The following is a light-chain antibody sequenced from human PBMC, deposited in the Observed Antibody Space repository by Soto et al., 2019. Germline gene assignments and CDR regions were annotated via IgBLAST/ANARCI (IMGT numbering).Light chain of an antibody. CDR1: FGSVSTSHY. V-gene: IGLV8-61*01. J-gene: IGLJ1*01. CDR2: NTN. Sequence: QTVVTQEPSFSVSPGGTVTLTCGLSFGSVSTSHYASWYQQTPGQAPRTLIYNTNTRSSGVPDRFSGSKSGNTASLTVSGLQAADEADYFCKSYAGSNTYVFGSGTKLTVL. CDR3: KSYAGSNTYV.